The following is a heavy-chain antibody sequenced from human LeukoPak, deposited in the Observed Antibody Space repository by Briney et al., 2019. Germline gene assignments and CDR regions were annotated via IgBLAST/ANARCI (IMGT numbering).Heavy chain of an antibody. CDR3: ARGWVAAAGFDY. D-gene: IGHD6-13*01. V-gene: IGHV4-34*01. CDR1: GGSFSGYY. Sequence: SETLSLTCAVYGGSFSGYYWSWIRRPPGKGLGWIGEINHSGSTNYNPSLKSRVTISVDTSKNQFSLKLSSVTAADTAVYYCARGWVAAAGFDYWGQGTLVTVSS. J-gene: IGHJ4*02. CDR2: INHSGST.